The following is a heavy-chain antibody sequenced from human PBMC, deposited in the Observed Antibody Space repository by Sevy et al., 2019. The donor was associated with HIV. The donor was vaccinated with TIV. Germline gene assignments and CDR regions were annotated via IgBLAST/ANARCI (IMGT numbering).Heavy chain of an antibody. J-gene: IGHJ4*02. Sequence: GGFLRLSCAASGFTFSSYAMNWVRQAPGKGLEWVSTISASAGNTYYADSVKGRFTISRDNSRDTLYLQVNSLRADDTAVYYCAKGHTGTYAYWGQGTLVTVSS. D-gene: IGHD1-26*01. CDR3: AKGHTGTYAY. CDR1: GFTFSSYA. V-gene: IGHV3-23*01. CDR2: ISASAGNT.